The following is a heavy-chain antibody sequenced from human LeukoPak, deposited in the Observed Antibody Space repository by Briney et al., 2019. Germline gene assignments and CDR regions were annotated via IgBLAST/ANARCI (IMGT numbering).Heavy chain of an antibody. J-gene: IGHJ4*02. CDR2: ISGDGGST. CDR3: ARESETSGWYDY. Sequence: GSLRLSCAAPGFIFDNYAIHWVRQDPGKGLEWVSLISGDGGSTFYADSVRGRFTISRDNTRKSLSLQMSSLRSEDTALYHCARESETSGWYDYWGQGTLVTVSS. D-gene: IGHD6-19*01. CDR1: GFIFDNYA. V-gene: IGHV3-43*02.